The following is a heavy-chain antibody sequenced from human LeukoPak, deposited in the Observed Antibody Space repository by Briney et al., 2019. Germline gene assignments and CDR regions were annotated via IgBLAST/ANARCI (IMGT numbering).Heavy chain of an antibody. Sequence: GASAKVSFKASGGTFSSYAISWVRQAPGQGLEWMGRIIPILGIANYAQKFQGRVTITADKSTSTAYMELSSLRSEDTAVYYCARDRTHYDILTGYYTRYYYGMDVWGQGTTVTVSS. CDR1: GGTFSSYA. V-gene: IGHV1-69*04. J-gene: IGHJ6*02. CDR2: IIPILGIA. D-gene: IGHD3-9*01. CDR3: ARDRTHYDILTGYYTRYYYGMDV.